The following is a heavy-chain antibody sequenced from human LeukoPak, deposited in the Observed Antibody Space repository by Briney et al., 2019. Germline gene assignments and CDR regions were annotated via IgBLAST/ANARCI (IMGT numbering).Heavy chain of an antibody. D-gene: IGHD2-2*01. Sequence: SETLSLTCTVSGGSISSYYWSWIRQPPGKGLEWIGYIYYSGSTNYNPSLKSRVTISVDTSKNQFSLKLSSVTAADTAVYYCARDIVVVPAAISYYYYGMDVRGQGTTVTVSS. CDR3: ARDIVVVPAAISYYYYGMDV. V-gene: IGHV4-59*01. CDR2: IYYSGST. CDR1: GGSISSYY. J-gene: IGHJ6*02.